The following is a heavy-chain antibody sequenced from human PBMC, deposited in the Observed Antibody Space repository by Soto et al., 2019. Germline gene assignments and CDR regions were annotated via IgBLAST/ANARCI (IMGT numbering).Heavy chain of an antibody. CDR2: ITDSGGST. V-gene: IGHV3-23*01. D-gene: IGHD2-21*01. CDR3: AKYKGVIHHLMFDC. CDR1: GFAFSSFA. Sequence: EVQLLESGGGLVQPGGSLRLSCAASGFAFSSFAMSWVRQAPGKGLEWVSSITDSGGSTFYADSVKGRLTTSRDNSKSTLYLQMNSLRAEDTAVYYCAKYKGVIHHLMFDCWGQGTLVTVSS. J-gene: IGHJ4*02.